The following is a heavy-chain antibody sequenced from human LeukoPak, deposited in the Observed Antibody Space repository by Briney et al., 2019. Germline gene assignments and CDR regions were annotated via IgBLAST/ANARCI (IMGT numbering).Heavy chain of an antibody. J-gene: IGHJ3*02. CDR3: AKDSATYCGGDCYSGDDAFDI. Sequence: GRSLRLSCAASGFTFDDYAIHWVRQAPGKGLEWVSGISWNSGSIGYADSVKGRFTISRDNSKNTLYLQMNSLRAEDTAVYYCAKDSATYCGGDCYSGDDAFDIWGQGTMVTVSS. CDR2: ISWNSGSI. CDR1: GFTFDDYA. V-gene: IGHV3-9*01. D-gene: IGHD2-21*01.